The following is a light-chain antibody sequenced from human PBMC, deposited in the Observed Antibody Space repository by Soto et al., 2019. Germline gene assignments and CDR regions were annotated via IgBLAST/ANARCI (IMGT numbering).Light chain of an antibody. V-gene: IGKV1-39*01. CDR1: QGISSY. CDR3: QQSYNTLWT. Sequence: IRMTQSPSSFSASTGDRVTITCRASQGISSYLNWYQQKPGKAPKLLIYTASSLQSGVPSRFSGSGSGTDFTLTISSLQPEDFATYYCQQSYNTLWTFGQGTKVEIK. CDR2: TAS. J-gene: IGKJ1*01.